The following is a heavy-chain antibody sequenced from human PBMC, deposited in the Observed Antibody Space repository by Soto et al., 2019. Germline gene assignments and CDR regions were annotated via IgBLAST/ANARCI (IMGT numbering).Heavy chain of an antibody. CDR3: ARAGTTAYYGMDG. CDR1: GYPFTSYA. D-gene: IGHD1-7*01. J-gene: IGHJ6*02. Sequence: ASVQVSCKASGYPFTSYAMHWVRQAPGQRLEWMGWINAGNGNTKYSQKFQGRVTITRDTSASTAYMELSSLRSEDTAVYYCARAGTTAYYGMDGWGQGPMVIVAS. CDR2: INAGNGNT. V-gene: IGHV1-3*01.